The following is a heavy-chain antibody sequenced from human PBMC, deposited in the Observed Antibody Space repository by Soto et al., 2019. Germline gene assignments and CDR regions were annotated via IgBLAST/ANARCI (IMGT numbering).Heavy chain of an antibody. CDR1: GGSVSSGSYY. D-gene: IGHD2-15*01. V-gene: IGHV4-61*01. Sequence: QVQLQESGPGLVKPSETLSLTCTVSGGSVSSGSYYWSWIRQPPGKGLAWIGYTYYSGSTNYNPSLKSRVTISVDTSKNQFSLKLSSVTAADTAVYYCAREGDYSALDVWGQGTTVTVSS. J-gene: IGHJ6*02. CDR2: TYYSGST. CDR3: AREGDYSALDV.